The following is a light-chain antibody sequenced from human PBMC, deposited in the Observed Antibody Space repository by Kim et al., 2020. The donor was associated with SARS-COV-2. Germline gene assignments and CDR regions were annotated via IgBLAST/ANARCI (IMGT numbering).Light chain of an antibody. Sequence: DIQMTQSPSTLSVSVGDRVTITCRASQSISSYLAWYQQKPGKAPKLLIYDASSLESGIPSRFSGSGSGTEFTLTISSLQPDDFATYYCQQYNSYSPWTFGQGTKVDIK. CDR2: DAS. V-gene: IGKV1-5*01. J-gene: IGKJ1*01. CDR3: QQYNSYSPWT. CDR1: QSISSY.